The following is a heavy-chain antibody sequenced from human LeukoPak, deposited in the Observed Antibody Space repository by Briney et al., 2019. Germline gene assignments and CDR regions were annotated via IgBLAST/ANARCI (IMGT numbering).Heavy chain of an antibody. CDR2: IKLDGSEN. Sequence: PGGSLRLSCAASGFTLSSYWMSWVRQAPGKGLQWVANIKLDGSENYYVDSVRGRFTISRDNAKNSVFLQMSSLRVDDTAVYYCARDAEGRRYSPQDYWGQGTLVTVSS. D-gene: IGHD5-18*01. J-gene: IGHJ4*02. CDR1: GFTLSSYW. CDR3: ARDAEGRRYSPQDY. V-gene: IGHV3-7*01.